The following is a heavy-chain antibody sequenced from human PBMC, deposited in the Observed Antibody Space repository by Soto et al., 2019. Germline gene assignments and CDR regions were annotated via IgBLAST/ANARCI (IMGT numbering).Heavy chain of an antibody. CDR1: GFTFTSSA. D-gene: IGHD2-2*01. V-gene: IGHV1-58*01. CDR2: IVVGSGNT. CDR3: AAPEGREYCSSTSCSYYYYYGMDV. Sequence: ASVKVSCKASGFTFTSSAVQWVRQARGQRLEWIGWIVVGSGNTNYAQKFQERVTITRDMSTSTAYMELSSLGSEDTAVYYCAAPEGREYCSSTSCSYYYYYGMDVWGQGTTVTVSS. J-gene: IGHJ6*02.